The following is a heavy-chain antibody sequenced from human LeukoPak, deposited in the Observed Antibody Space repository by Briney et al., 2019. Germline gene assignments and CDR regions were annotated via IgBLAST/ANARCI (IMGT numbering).Heavy chain of an antibody. CDR2: IYYSGST. D-gene: IGHD2-2*01. J-gene: IGHJ5*02. V-gene: IGHV4-59*12. CDR1: GGSMSPYH. Sequence: SETLSLTCTVSGGSMSPYHWGWIRQPPGKGLEWTGYIYYSGSTNYNPSLKSRVTISVDTSKNQFSLKLSSVTAADTAVYYCARTHIVVVPAAPGLWFDPWGQGTLVTVSS. CDR3: ARTHIVVVPAAPGLWFDP.